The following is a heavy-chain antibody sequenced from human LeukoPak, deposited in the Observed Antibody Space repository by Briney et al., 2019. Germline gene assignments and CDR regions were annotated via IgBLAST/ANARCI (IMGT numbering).Heavy chain of an antibody. CDR1: GFPLSRSA. D-gene: IGHD5-24*01. V-gene: IGHV3-23*01. CDR2: ISGSGSGGST. Sequence: GGSLRLSCAASGFPLSRSAMSWVRQAPGRGLEWVSNISGSGSGGSTYYADSVKGRFTISRDNSKNTLYLQMNSLRAEDTAVYYCAKSGYNRFDYWGQGALVTVSS. CDR3: AKSGYNRFDY. J-gene: IGHJ4*02.